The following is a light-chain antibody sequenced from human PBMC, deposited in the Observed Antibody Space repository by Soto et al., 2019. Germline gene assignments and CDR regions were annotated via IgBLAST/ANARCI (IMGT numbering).Light chain of an antibody. CDR2: LGS. CDR1: QSLLHSNGYNY. CDR3: MQALQTRT. V-gene: IGKV2-28*01. Sequence: DIVMTQSSLSLPVTPGEPASTSCRPSQSLLHSNGYNYLDWYLQKPGQSPQLLIYLGSNRASGVPDRFSGSGSGTDFTLKISRVEAEDVGVYYCMQALQTRTFGQGTK. J-gene: IGKJ1*01.